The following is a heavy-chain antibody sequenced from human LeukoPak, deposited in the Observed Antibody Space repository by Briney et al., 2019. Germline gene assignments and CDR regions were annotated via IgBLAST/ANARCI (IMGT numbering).Heavy chain of an antibody. J-gene: IGHJ4*02. CDR3: ARDDSYGSLFGP. Sequence: GGSLRLSCAASGFTFSSYWMHWVRQAPGKGLVWVSRINSDGSSASYADSVKGRFTISRDNAKNTLYLQMNSLRAEDTAVYYCARDDSYGSLFGPWGQGTLVTVSS. CDR1: GFTFSSYW. CDR2: INSDGSSA. V-gene: IGHV3-74*01. D-gene: IGHD5-18*01.